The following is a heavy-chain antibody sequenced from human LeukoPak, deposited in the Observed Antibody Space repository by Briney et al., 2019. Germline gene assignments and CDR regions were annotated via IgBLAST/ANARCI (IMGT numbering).Heavy chain of an antibody. Sequence: KPSETLSLTCTVSGGSISSGNYYWSWIRQPAGKGLEWIGRIYTSGGTNCNPSLESRVTMSVDTSKNQFSLKLSSVTAADTAVYYCARGENDILTGYYDNDAFDIWGQGTMVTVSS. D-gene: IGHD3-9*01. CDR3: ARGENDILTGYYDNDAFDI. CDR2: IYTSGGT. J-gene: IGHJ3*02. CDR1: GGSISSGNYY. V-gene: IGHV4-61*02.